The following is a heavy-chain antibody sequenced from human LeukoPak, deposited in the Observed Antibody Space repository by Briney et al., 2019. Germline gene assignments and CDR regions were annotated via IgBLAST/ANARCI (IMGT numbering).Heavy chain of an antibody. CDR3: ARGEEQQLVPYYYYGMDV. Sequence: GGSLRLSCAASGFTVSSNYMSWVRQAPGKGLEWVSVIYSGGSTYYADSVKGRFTISRHNSRNTLYLQMNSLRAEDTAVYYCARGEEQQLVPYYYYGMDVWGQGTTVTVSS. J-gene: IGHJ6*02. D-gene: IGHD6-13*01. V-gene: IGHV3-53*04. CDR1: GFTVSSNY. CDR2: IYSGGST.